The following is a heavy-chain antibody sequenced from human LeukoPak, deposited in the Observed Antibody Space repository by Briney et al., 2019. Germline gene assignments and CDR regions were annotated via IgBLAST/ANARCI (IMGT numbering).Heavy chain of an antibody. CDR1: GYSFTSYW. CDR3: ARRCSGGSCYPYYYYYGMDV. D-gene: IGHD2-15*01. V-gene: IGHV5-51*01. CDR2: IYPGDSDT. J-gene: IGHJ6*02. Sequence: GESLKISCKGSGYSFTSYWIGWVRQMPGRGLEGMGIIYPGDSDTRYSPSFQGQVTISADKSISTAYLQWSSLKASDTAMYYCARRCSGGSCYPYYYYYGMDVWGQGTTVTVSS.